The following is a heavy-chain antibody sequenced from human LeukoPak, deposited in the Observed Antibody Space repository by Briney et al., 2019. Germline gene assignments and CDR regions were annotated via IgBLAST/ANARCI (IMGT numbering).Heavy chain of an antibody. J-gene: IGHJ4*02. V-gene: IGHV3-53*01. CDR2: IYTGGTT. CDR1: GFSVGSNY. CDR3: AREGRFQSFDY. Sequence: PGGSLRLFCAASGFSVGSNYMSWVRQAPGKGLEWVSVIYTGGTTHYAESVMGRFTISRDDSHNTVHLHMSGLRAEDTAVYYCAREGRFQSFDYWGQGTLVAVSS.